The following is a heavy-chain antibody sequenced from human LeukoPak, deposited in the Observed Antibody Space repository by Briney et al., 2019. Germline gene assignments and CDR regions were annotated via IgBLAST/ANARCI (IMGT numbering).Heavy chain of an antibody. CDR1: VGSISSYY. J-gene: IGHJ4*02. D-gene: IGHD2-2*01. CDR2: IYYSGST. CDR3: ARWSGYALD. V-gene: IGHV4-59*01. Sequence: SETLSLTCTVSVGSISSYYWSWIRQPPGKGLEWIGYIYYSGSTNYNPSLKSRLTMSIDTSKNQFSLKLSSVTAADTAVYYCARWSGYALDWGQGTLVTVSS.